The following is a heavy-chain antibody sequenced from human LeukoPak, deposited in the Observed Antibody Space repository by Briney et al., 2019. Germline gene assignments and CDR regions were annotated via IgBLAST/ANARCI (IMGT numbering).Heavy chain of an antibody. J-gene: IGHJ4*03. D-gene: IGHD1-26*01. CDR1: GSTFSSSP. Sequence: PGGSLRLSCVASGSASGSTFSSSPMTWVRQAPGKGLEWVSTISSSGGSTYYADSVKGRFTISRDNSKTTLYLQMNSLRAEDTATYYCATGSGNYYYYFDYWGQGTTVTVSS. CDR2: ISSSGGST. V-gene: IGHV3-23*01. CDR3: ATGSGNYYYYFDY.